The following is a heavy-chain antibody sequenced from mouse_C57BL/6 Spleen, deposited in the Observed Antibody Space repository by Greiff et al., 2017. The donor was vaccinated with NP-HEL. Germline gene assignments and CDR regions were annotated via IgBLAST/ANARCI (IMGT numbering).Heavy chain of an antibody. D-gene: IGHD2-3*01. J-gene: IGHJ3*01. Sequence: EVMLVESGEGLVKPGGSLKLSCAASGFTFSSYAMSWVRQTPEKRLEWVAYISSGGDYIYYADTVKGRFTISRDNARNTLYLQMSSLKSEDTAMYYCTRDPLDGYYFAYWGQGTLVTVSA. CDR1: GFTFSSYA. CDR2: ISSGGDYI. CDR3: TRDPLDGYYFAY. V-gene: IGHV5-9-1*02.